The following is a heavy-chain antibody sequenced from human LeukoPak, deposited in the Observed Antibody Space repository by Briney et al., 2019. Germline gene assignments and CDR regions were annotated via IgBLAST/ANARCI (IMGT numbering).Heavy chain of an antibody. J-gene: IGHJ3*02. CDR2: IKQDGSDK. CDR3: ARARGFSSSSDAFDM. CDR1: GFTFSDYW. D-gene: IGHD6-6*01. V-gene: IGHV3-7*01. Sequence: PGGSLRLSCAASGFTFSDYWMTWVRQAPGRGLEWVAVIKQDGSDKYYVDSLKGRFTISRDNAKNSLYLQMNSLRADDTAVYYCARARGFSSSSDAFDMWGQGTMVTVSS.